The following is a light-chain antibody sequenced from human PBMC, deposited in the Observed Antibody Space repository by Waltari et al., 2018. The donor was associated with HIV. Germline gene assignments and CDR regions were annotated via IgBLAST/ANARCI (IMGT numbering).Light chain of an antibody. Sequence: QSALTQPASVSGSPGPSITLSCTGTSNDIGGYKYVSWYQQHPGKAPKLMIYQVTNRPSGVSNRFSGSKSGNTASLTISGLQAEDEADYYCSSFTISSTLDFGTGTKVTVL. V-gene: IGLV2-14*01. J-gene: IGLJ1*01. CDR1: SNDIGGYKY. CDR3: SSFTISSTLD. CDR2: QVT.